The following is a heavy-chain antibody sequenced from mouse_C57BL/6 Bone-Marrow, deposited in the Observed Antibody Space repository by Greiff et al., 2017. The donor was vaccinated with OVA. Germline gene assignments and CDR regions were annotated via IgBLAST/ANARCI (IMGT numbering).Heavy chain of an antibody. Sequence: VKLQESGAELARPGASVKLSCKASGYTFTSYGISWVKQRTGQGLEWIGEIYPRSGNTYYNEKFKGKATLTADKSSSTAYMELRSLTSEDSAVYFCARDYYALVLFDYWGQGTTLTVSS. V-gene: IGHV1-81*01. CDR3: ARDYYALVLFDY. J-gene: IGHJ2*01. CDR1: GYTFTSYG. CDR2: IYPRSGNT. D-gene: IGHD1-1*01.